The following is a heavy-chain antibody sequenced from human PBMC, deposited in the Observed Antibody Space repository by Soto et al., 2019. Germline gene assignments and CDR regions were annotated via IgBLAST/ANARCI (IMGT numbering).Heavy chain of an antibody. V-gene: IGHV1-3*01. D-gene: IGHD4-17*01. J-gene: IGHJ4*02. CDR1: GYTFTSYA. Sequence: ASVKVSCKASGYTFTSYAMHWVRQAPGQRLEWMGWINAGNGNTKYSQKFQGRVTITRDTSASTAYMELSSLRAEDTAVYYCALWWGTDGDYAVFDYWGQGTLVTVSS. CDR3: ALWWGTDGDYAVFDY. CDR2: INAGNGNT.